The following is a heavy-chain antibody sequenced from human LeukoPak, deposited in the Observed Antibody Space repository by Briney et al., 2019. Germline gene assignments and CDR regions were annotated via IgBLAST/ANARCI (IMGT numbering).Heavy chain of an antibody. D-gene: IGHD4-23*01. V-gene: IGHV4-61*10. J-gene: IGHJ4*02. Sequence: SETLSLTCTVSGGSITSGFDYWSSIRQPAGKGLEWIGYVFHSGSTNFNPSLRSRVTFSLDTPKNQFSLKLRSVTAADTAVYYCARDHYCGGNGYYFDFWGQGILVTVSS. CDR2: VFHSGST. CDR1: GGSITSGFDY. CDR3: ARDHYCGGNGYYFDF.